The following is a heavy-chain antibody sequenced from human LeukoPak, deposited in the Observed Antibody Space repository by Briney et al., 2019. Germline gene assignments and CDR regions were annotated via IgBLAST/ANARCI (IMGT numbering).Heavy chain of an antibody. CDR1: GYTFTSYG. Sequence: ASVKVSCKGSGYTFTSYGINWVRQAPGQGLEWMGWISVYNGNTNYAQKLQGRVTMTTDTSTSTVYMDLRSLRSDDTAVYYCARDRGRTVVTPGPFSSDYWGQGTLVTVSS. CDR2: ISVYNGNT. D-gene: IGHD4-23*01. J-gene: IGHJ4*02. V-gene: IGHV1-18*01. CDR3: ARDRGRTVVTPGPFSSDY.